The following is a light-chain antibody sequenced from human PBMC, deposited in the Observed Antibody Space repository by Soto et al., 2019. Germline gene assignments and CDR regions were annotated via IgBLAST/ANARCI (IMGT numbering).Light chain of an antibody. J-gene: IGLJ2*01. CDR2: DVN. Sequence: QSVLTQPPSASGTPGQRVTISCSGTSSDVGGYNYVSWYQHHPGKVPKLLIYDVNMRPPGISNRFSGSKSGNTASLTISGIQAEDEGYYYCGSYTNSITLVFGGGTKLTVL. CDR3: GSYTNSITLV. CDR1: SSDVGGYNY. V-gene: IGLV2-14*03.